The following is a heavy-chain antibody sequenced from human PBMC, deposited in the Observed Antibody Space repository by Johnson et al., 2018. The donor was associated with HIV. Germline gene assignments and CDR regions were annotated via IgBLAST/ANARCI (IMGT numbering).Heavy chain of an antibody. V-gene: IGHV3-NL1*01. J-gene: IGHJ3*02. Sequence: QLVESGGGVVQPGRSLRLSCAASGFTFSSYGMHWVRQAPGKGLEWVSGIYSGGSTYYADSVKGRFTISRDNSKNTLYLQMNSLRAEDTAVYYCATGLVGATGAFDIWGQGTMVTVSS. D-gene: IGHD1-26*01. CDR2: IYSGGST. CDR3: ATGLVGATGAFDI. CDR1: GFTFSSYG.